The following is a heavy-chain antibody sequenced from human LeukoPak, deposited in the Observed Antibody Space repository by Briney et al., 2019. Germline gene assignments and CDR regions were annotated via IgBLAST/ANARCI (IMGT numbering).Heavy chain of an antibody. CDR1: GFTFDDYA. CDR2: ISGSGGST. V-gene: IGHV3-23*01. J-gene: IGHJ6*02. Sequence: PGRSLRLSCAASGFTFDDYAMHWVRQAPGKGLEWVSAISGSGGSTYYADSVKGRFTISRDNSQDTLYLQMNGLRAEDTAVYYCAKAPRAAAGTYNGMDVWGQGTTVTVSS. CDR3: AKAPRAAAGTYNGMDV. D-gene: IGHD6-13*01.